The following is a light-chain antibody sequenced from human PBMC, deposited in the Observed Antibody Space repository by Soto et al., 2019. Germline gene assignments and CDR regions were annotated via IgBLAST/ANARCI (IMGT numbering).Light chain of an antibody. V-gene: IGLV1-40*01. CDR1: RSNIGGGYD. CDR2: GNI. CDR3: QSYDSSLSAWV. J-gene: IGLJ3*02. Sequence: QSVLTQPPSVSGVPGQTITISCTGSRSNIGGGYDVHWYQQLPGTAPPQLLVYGNINRPSRVPDRFSGSKSDTSASLAITGLQAEDEADYYCQSYDSSLSAWVFGGGTKLTVL.